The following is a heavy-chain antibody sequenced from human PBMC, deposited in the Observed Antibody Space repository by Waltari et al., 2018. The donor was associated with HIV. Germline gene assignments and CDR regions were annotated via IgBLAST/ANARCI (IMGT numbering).Heavy chain of an antibody. J-gene: IGHJ4*02. V-gene: IGHV3-13*04. CDR1: GFTFNTYD. Sequence: EVHLVESGGGLIQPGGSLRLSCAASGFTFNTYDMHWVRQAAGESLQWVSAIGAAGDTYYSDSVKGRFTISRENAKNSLFLQMNSLRAGDTAVYFCVRVRDSSSGWYIFDYWGQGALVTVSS. D-gene: IGHD6-19*01. CDR3: VRVRDSSSGWYIFDY. CDR2: IGAAGDT.